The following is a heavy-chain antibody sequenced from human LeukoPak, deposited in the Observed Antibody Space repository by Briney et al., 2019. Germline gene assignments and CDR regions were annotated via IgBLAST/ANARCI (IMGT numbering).Heavy chain of an antibody. J-gene: IGHJ6*02. V-gene: IGHV3-74*01. Sequence: GGSLRLSCAASGFTFNTYWMHWVRQAPGKGLVWVSRINSDGSSTIYADSVKGRFTISRDNAKNTLYLQMNSLRAEDTAVYYCARHNYDSSGYYSNYGMDVWDQGTTVTVSS. CDR2: INSDGSST. D-gene: IGHD3-22*01. CDR3: ARHNYDSSGYYSNYGMDV. CDR1: GFTFNTYW.